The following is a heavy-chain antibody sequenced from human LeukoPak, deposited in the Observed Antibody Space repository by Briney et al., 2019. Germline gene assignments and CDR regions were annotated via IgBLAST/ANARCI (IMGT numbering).Heavy chain of an antibody. J-gene: IGHJ6*03. V-gene: IGHV1-69*05. Sequence: SVKVSCKASGGTFSSYAISWVRQAPGQGLEWMGGIIPIFGTANYAQKFQGRVTITTDESTSTAYMELSSLRSEDTAVYYCARGPNQIAAAGTRTGAYYYYYYMDVWGKGTTVTVSS. CDR2: IIPIFGTA. CDR3: ARGPNQIAAAGTRTGAYYYYYYMDV. D-gene: IGHD6-13*01. CDR1: GGTFSSYA.